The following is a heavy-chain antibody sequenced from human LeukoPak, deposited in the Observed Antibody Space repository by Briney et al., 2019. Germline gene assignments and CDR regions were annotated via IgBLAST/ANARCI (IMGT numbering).Heavy chain of an antibody. CDR3: AKYELGFLPSDF. J-gene: IGHJ4*02. CDR2: IRSSGRNT. CDR1: GFTFSSYA. V-gene: IGHV3-23*01. Sequence: PGGSLRLSCAASGFTFSSYAMHWVRQAPGKGLEWVSTIRSSGRNTYYAESVRGRFSISRDNSRATLYLQMNSLRAEDTAVYYCAKYELGFLPSDFWGQGTLVTVSS. D-gene: IGHD3-10*01.